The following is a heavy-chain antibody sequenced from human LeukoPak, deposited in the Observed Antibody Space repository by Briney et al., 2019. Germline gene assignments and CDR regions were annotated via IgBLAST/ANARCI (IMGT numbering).Heavy chain of an antibody. CDR1: GFTFSSYA. CDR3: AKNQHGGNSGFDY. J-gene: IGHJ4*02. CDR2: ISGNGGST. D-gene: IGHD4-23*01. V-gene: IGHV3-23*01. Sequence: GGSLRLSCAASGFTFSSYAMSWVRQAPGKGLEWVSAISGNGGSTYYADSVKGRFTISRDNSKNTLYLQMNSLRAEDTAVYYCAKNQHGGNSGFDYWGQGTLVTVSS.